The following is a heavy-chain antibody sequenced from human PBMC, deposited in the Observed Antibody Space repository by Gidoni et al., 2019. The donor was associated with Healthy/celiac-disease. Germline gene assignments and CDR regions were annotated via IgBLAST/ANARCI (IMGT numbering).Heavy chain of an antibody. V-gene: IGHV3-30*18. D-gene: IGHD1-20*01. CDR3: AKDIMTEIYYYYGMDV. J-gene: IGHJ6*02. Sequence: QVQLVESGGGVVQPGRSLRLSCAASGFTFSSYGMHWVRQAPGKGLEWVAVISYDGSNKYYADSVKGRFTISRDNSKNTLYLQMNSLRAEDTAVYYCAKDIMTEIYYYYGMDVWGQGTTVTVSS. CDR1: GFTFSSYG. CDR2: ISYDGSNK.